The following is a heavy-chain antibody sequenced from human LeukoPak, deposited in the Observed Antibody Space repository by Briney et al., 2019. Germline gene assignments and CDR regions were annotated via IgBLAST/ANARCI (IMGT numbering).Heavy chain of an antibody. V-gene: IGHV4-30-4*01. CDR2: IFHRGGT. D-gene: IGHD2-15*01. Sequence: SETLSLTCTVSNDSISSGDYYWNWIRQPPGKGLEWIGYIFHRGGTSCNPSLKSRILFSVDTSQNQFSLKLNSVTAADTAVYYCVREILYCSGGSCYRSPFDNWGQGTLVTVSA. CDR1: NDSISSGDYY. J-gene: IGHJ4*02. CDR3: VREILYCSGGSCYRSPFDN.